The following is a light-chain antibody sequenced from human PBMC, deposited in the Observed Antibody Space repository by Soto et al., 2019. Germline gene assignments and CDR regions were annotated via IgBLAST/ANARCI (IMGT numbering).Light chain of an antibody. Sequence: EIVLTQSPATLSLSPGGRATNSCRASQSVSSNLGWYQEKTGQDTRLLIYDASKRATGIPPRLRGNGTGTNFTFTISSLEPEDFAVYYCQQRSNWPPEFTFGPGTKVD. V-gene: IGKV3-11*01. J-gene: IGKJ3*01. CDR2: DAS. CDR3: QQRSNWPPEFT. CDR1: QSVSSN.